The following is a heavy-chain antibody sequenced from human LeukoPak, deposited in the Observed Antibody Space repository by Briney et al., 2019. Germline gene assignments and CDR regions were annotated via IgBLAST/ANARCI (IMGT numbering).Heavy chain of an antibody. Sequence: SETLSLTCTVSGGSINSHYWSWIRQPPGKGLEWTGYIYYSGNTKYNPSLESRVTISVDTSKNQFSLRLNSVTAADTAVYYCARGGASSLPFHYWGQGTLVTVSS. CDR2: IYYSGNT. CDR1: GGSINSHY. J-gene: IGHJ4*02. CDR3: ARGGASSLPFHY. V-gene: IGHV4-59*11. D-gene: IGHD6-13*01.